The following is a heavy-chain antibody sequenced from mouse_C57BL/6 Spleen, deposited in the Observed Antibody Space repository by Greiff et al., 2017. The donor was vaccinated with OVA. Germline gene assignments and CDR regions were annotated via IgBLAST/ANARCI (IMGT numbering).Heavy chain of an antibody. CDR3: ARSYYDYDVGFAY. V-gene: IGHV1-4*01. CDR1: GYTFTSYT. D-gene: IGHD2-4*01. CDR2: INPSSGYT. J-gene: IGHJ3*01. Sequence: QVQLQQSGADLARPGASVKMSCKASGYTFTSYTMHWVKQRPGQGLEWIGYINPSSGYTKYNQKFKDKATLTADKSSSTAYMQLSSLTSEDSAVYYCARSYYDYDVGFAYWGQGTLVTVSA.